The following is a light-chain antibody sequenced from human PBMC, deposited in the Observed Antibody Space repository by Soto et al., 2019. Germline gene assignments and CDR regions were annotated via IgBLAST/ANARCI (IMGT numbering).Light chain of an antibody. J-gene: IGLJ1*01. CDR3: CSYAGIYSYV. Sequence: QSALTQPRSVSGSPGQSVTIACTGTSSDVGRYDYVSWYQQHPGEAPKLVVYDVTKRPSGVPDRFSGSKSGNTDSLTISGQKAEDEADYYCCSYAGIYSYVFGTGTKLTVL. V-gene: IGLV2-11*01. CDR1: SSDVGRYDY. CDR2: DVT.